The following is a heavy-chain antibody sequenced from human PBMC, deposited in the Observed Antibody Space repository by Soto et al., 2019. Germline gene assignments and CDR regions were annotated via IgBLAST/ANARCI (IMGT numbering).Heavy chain of an antibody. CDR2: ISAYNGNT. CDR1: GYTFTSYG. J-gene: IGHJ3*02. V-gene: IGHV1-18*01. CDR3: ARDDNILTGYDAFDI. Sequence: GASVKVSCKASGYTFTSYGISWVRQAPGQGLEWMGWISAYNGNTKYAQKLQGRVTMTTDTSTSTAYMELRSLRSDDTAVYYCARDDNILTGYDAFDIWGQGTMVTVS. D-gene: IGHD3-9*01.